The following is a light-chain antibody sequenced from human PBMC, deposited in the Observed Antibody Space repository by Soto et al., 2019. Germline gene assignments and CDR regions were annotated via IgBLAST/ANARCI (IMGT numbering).Light chain of an antibody. CDR3: SSYTISSTTV. Sequence: QSALTQPASVSGSPGQSLTISCTGTSSDIGGYDFVSWYRQQPSKAPKLLIYEVSHRPSGVSSRFSASKSGNTASLTISGLQAEDEGDYYCSSYTISSTTVFGTGTKLTVL. V-gene: IGLV2-14*01. CDR1: SSDIGGYDF. J-gene: IGLJ1*01. CDR2: EVS.